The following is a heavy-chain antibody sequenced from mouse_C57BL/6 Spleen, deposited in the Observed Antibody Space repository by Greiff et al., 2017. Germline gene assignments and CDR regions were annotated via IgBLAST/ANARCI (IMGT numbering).Heavy chain of an antibody. CDR1: GFTFSSYA. Sequence: EVMLVESGEGLVKPGGSLKLSCAASGFTFSSYAMSWVRQTPVKRLEWVAYISSGGDYIYYADTVKGRFTISRDNARNTLYLQMSSLKSEDTAMYYCTRDLDGYDYWGQGTTLTVSS. J-gene: IGHJ2*01. D-gene: IGHD2-3*01. V-gene: IGHV5-9-1*02. CDR2: ISSGGDYI. CDR3: TRDLDGYDY.